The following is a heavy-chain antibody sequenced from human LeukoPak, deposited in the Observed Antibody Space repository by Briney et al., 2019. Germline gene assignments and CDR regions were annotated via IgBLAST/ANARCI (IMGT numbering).Heavy chain of an antibody. Sequence: ASVKVSCKASGGTFSSYAISWVRQAPGQGLEWMGIINPSGGSTSYAQKFQGRVTMTRDTSTSTVYMELSSLRSEDTAVYYCARGQLYGMDVWGQGTTVTVSS. J-gene: IGHJ6*02. CDR3: ARGQLYGMDV. CDR1: GGTFSSYA. CDR2: INPSGGST. D-gene: IGHD1-1*01. V-gene: IGHV1-46*01.